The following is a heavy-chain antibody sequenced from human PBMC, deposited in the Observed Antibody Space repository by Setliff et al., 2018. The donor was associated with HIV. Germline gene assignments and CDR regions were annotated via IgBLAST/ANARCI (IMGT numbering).Heavy chain of an antibody. Sequence: SLRLSCEVSGFAFDSYAMHWVRQPPGKGLEWISGISWDSDNIGYADSVNGRFTVSRDNAKNSLYLQMNSLRSEDTAIYYCAKGEATLNTPLDYWGQGTLVTVSS. V-gene: IGHV3-9*01. J-gene: IGHJ4*02. D-gene: IGHD1-26*01. CDR1: GFAFDSYA. CDR3: AKGEATLNTPLDY. CDR2: ISWDSDNI.